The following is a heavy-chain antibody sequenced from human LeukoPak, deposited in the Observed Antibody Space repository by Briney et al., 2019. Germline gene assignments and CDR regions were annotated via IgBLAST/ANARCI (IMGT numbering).Heavy chain of an antibody. J-gene: IGHJ4*02. V-gene: IGHV3-53*01. CDR3: ATLYGSARGAFDS. Sequence: GGSLRLSCAASGFSFSMYSMSWIRQAPGKGLEWVSVLYSGAGTYYADSVKGRFTISRDNSKNTLYLQMNSLRAEDTAVYYCATLYGSARGAFDSWGQGTLVTVSS. CDR1: GFSFSMYS. D-gene: IGHD3-10*01. CDR2: LYSGAGT.